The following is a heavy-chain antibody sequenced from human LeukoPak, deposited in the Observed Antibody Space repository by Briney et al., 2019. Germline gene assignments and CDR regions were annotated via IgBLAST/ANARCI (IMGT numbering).Heavy chain of an antibody. CDR2: IRQDESER. D-gene: IGHD3-22*01. CDR1: GFSFSSYW. J-gene: IGHJ6*03. V-gene: IGHV3-7*01. CDR3: ARLSAYYYDSYFYYYMDV. Sequence: PGGSLRLSCEGSGFSFSSYWMTWVRQLPGKGPEWVANIRQDESERYFADSVKGRFTISRDNAKKSVYLHMSSLRAEDTALYYCARLSAYYYDSYFYYYMDVWGKGTTVTVSS.